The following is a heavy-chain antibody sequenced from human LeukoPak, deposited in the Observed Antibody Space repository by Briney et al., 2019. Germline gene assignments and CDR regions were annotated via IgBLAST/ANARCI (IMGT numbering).Heavy chain of an antibody. CDR1: GYSFTSYW. J-gene: IGHJ6*03. CDR3: VTQKWQLVRYYYYYYMDV. CDR2: IYPGDSDT. Sequence: GESLKISCKGSGYSFTSYWIGWVRQMPGKGLEWMGIIYPGDSDTRYSPSFQGQVTISADKSISTAYLQWSSLKASDTAMYYCVTQKWQLVRYYYYYYMDVWGKGTTVTVSS. V-gene: IGHV5-51*01. D-gene: IGHD6-13*01.